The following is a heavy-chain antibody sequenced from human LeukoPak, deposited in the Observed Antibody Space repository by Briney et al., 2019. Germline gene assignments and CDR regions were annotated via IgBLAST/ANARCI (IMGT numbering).Heavy chain of an antibody. CDR2: IYSGGST. J-gene: IGHJ6*04. CDR1: GFTVSSNY. D-gene: IGHD3-10*01. CDR3: ASKMYGSGSYYYGMDV. Sequence: GGSLRLSCAASGFTVSSNYMSWVRQAPGKGLEWVSVIYSGGSTYYTDSVTGGFTISRDNSKNTLYLQMNSLRAEDTAVYYCASKMYGSGSYYYGMDVWGKGTTVTVSS. V-gene: IGHV3-53*01.